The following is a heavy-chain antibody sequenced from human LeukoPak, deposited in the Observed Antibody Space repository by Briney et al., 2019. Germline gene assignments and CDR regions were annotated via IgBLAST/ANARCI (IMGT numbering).Heavy chain of an antibody. CDR1: GFTFSSYW. CDR3: ARISGSYFGIYYYYYMDV. V-gene: IGHV3-7*01. J-gene: IGHJ6*03. CDR2: IKQDGSEK. D-gene: IGHD1-26*01. Sequence: PGGSLRLSCAASGFTFSSYWMSWVRQAPGKGLEWVANIKQDGSEKYYVDSVKGRFTISRDNAKNSLYLQMNSLRAEDTAVYYCARISGSYFGIYYYYYMDVWGKGTTVTVSS.